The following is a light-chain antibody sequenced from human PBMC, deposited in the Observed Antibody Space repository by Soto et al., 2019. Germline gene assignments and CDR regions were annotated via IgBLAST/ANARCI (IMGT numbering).Light chain of an antibody. Sequence: DIQMTQSPSSLSASVRDRVTITCRASQSINRLLNWYQQKPGEAPKLLIYAASNLQSGVPSRFSGSGSGTEFTLTITSLQPEDFAIYYCQQTYTTPRTLGQGTKVDI. CDR1: QSINRL. CDR3: QQTYTTPRT. CDR2: AAS. J-gene: IGKJ1*01. V-gene: IGKV1-39*01.